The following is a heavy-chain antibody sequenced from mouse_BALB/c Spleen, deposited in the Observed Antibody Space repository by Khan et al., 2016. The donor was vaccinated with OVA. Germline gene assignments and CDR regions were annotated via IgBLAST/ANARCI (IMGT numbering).Heavy chain of an antibody. CDR3: ARQPYYHYNIMDY. CDR2: IWSDGTT. Sequence: VELVESGPGLAAPSQSLSITCTISGFSLTTYGVHWVRQPPGKGLEWLVVIWSDGTTNYNSALKSRLTITNDNSQRQVFLKMNSLQTDDTAIYFCARQPYYHYNIMDYWGQGTAVTVSS. CDR1: GFSLTTYG. V-gene: IGHV2-6-1*01. D-gene: IGHD2-10*01. J-gene: IGHJ4*01.